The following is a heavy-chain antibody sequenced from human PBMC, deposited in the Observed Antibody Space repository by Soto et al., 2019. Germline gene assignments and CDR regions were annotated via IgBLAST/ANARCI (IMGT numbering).Heavy chain of an antibody. V-gene: IGHV1-2*04. D-gene: IGHD5-18*01. CDR1: GYTFTGYY. J-gene: IGHJ5*02. CDR3: ARGALYSYGSSFAP. Sequence: SVKVSCKASGYTFTGYYMHWVRQAPGQGLEWMGWINPNSGGTNYAQKFQGWVTMTRDTSISTAYMELSRLRSDDTAVYYCARGALYSYGSSFAPWGQGTLVTVSS. CDR2: INPNSGGT.